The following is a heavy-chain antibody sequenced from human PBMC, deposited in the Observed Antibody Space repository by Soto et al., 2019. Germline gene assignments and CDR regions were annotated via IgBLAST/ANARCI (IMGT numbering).Heavy chain of an antibody. J-gene: IGHJ4*02. CDR3: ARVTRGAAARPVDFDS. CDR1: GGSISGYY. V-gene: IGHV4-59*01. Sequence: QVQLQESGPGLLKPSETLSLTCTVSGGSISGYYWGWIRQPPGKGLEWIGYMYYSGSTNYNPSLKSRVTISINTSKNQFSLKLTSVTAADTAVYYCARVTRGAAARPVDFDSWGRGTLVTVS. D-gene: IGHD6-6*01. CDR2: MYYSGST.